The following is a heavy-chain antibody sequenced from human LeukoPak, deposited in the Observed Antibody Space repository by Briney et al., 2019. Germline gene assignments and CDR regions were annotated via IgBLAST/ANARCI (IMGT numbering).Heavy chain of an antibody. J-gene: IGHJ4*02. CDR3: ARDPTMVRGVIPTRPFDY. CDR1: GFTFSSYA. D-gene: IGHD3-10*01. V-gene: IGHV3-30-3*01. CDR2: ISYDGSNK. Sequence: GRSLRLSCAASGFTFSSYAMHWVRQAPGKGLEWVAVISYDGSNKYYADSVKGRFTISRDNSKNTLYLQMNSLRAEDTAVYYCARDPTMVRGVIPTRPFDYWGQGTLVTVSS.